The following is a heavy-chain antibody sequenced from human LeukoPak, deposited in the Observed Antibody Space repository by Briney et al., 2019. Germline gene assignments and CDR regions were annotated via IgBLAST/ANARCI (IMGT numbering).Heavy chain of an antibody. V-gene: IGHV4-34*01. CDR2: INHSGST. Sequence: PSETLSLTCAVYGGSFSGYYWSWIRQPPGKGLEWIGEINHSGSTNYNPSLKSRVIISVDTSKNQFSLKLSSVTAADTAVYYCAKASGYYPRYYYYYMDVWGKGTTVTVSS. J-gene: IGHJ6*03. CDR3: AKASGYYPRYYYYYMDV. CDR1: GGSFSGYY. D-gene: IGHD3-22*01.